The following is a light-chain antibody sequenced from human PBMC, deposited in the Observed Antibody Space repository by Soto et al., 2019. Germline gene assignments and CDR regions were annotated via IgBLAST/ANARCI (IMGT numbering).Light chain of an antibody. CDR1: QGISNW. V-gene: IGKV1-12*01. Sequence: DIQMTQSPSSVSASVGDRVSITCRASQGISNWLAWYKQKPGRAPKLLIYTGSSLQSGVPSRFNGTGSGTDFTLTISSLQPEDVATYYCQQANSFPLTFGGGTKVEIK. J-gene: IGKJ4*01. CDR2: TGS. CDR3: QQANSFPLT.